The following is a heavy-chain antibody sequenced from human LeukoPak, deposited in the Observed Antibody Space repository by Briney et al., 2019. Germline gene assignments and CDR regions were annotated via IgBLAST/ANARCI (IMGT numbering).Heavy chain of an antibody. Sequence: PSETLSLTCTVSGGSISGSNYYWVWIRQPPGKGLEWIGSIYYGGSTYYNPSLKSRVTISVDTSKNQFSLQLSSVTAADTAVYYCAPPRGVWGQGTTVTVSS. CDR2: IYYGGST. CDR3: APPRGV. CDR1: GGSISGSNYY. V-gene: IGHV4-39*01. J-gene: IGHJ6*02.